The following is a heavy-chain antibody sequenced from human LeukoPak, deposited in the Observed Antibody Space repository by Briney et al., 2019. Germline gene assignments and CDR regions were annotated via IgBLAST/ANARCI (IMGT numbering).Heavy chain of an antibody. Sequence: GESLKISCKTSGYSFTTYWIAWVRQMPGKGLEWMGIIHPGRSDIRYSPSFRGPVTISADKSISTAYLQWSSLEASDTAMYYCTRREDRTGYSDYWGQGTLVTVSS. CDR2: IHPGRSDI. CDR1: GYSFTTYW. CDR3: TRREDRTGYSDY. D-gene: IGHD3-22*01. J-gene: IGHJ4*02. V-gene: IGHV5-51*01.